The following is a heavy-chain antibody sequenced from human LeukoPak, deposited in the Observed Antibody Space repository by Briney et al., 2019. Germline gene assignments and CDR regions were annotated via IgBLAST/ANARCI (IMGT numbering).Heavy chain of an antibody. J-gene: IGHJ4*02. D-gene: IGHD6-19*01. CDR1: GGSISSYY. Sequence: PSETLPLTCTVSGGSISSYYWSWIRQPPGKGLEWIGYIYYSGSTNYNPSLKSRVTISVDTSKNQFSLKLSSVTAADTAVYYCARWSGWLNYWGQGTLVTVSS. CDR2: IYYSGST. CDR3: ARWSGWLNY. V-gene: IGHV4-59*01.